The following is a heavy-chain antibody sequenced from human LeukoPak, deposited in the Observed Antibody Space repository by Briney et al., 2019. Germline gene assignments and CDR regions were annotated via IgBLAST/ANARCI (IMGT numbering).Heavy chain of an antibody. CDR2: INQDGSEK. CDR1: GFTFSSYW. CDR3: ARARGGYSYGFRLWSDWYFDL. V-gene: IGHV3-7*01. Sequence: QSGGSLRLSCSASGFTFSSYWMSWVRQAPGKGREGVANINQDGSEKYYVHPVKGRFTISRDNAKEPLYLQMNSLRAEDTSVYYCARARGGYSYGFRLWSDWYFDLWGRGTLVTVSS. D-gene: IGHD5-18*01. J-gene: IGHJ2*01.